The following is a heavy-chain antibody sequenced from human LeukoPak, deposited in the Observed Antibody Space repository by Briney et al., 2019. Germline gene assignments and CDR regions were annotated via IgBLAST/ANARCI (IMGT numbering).Heavy chain of an antibody. CDR1: GFTFSSYW. CDR3: ARDLYSSSWYGGYYYYGMDV. CDR2: INSDGSST. J-gene: IGHJ6*02. D-gene: IGHD6-13*01. Sequence: PGGSLRLSCAASGFTFSSYWMHWVRQAPGKGLVWVSRINSDGSSTHYADSEKGRFTISRDNAKNMLYLQMNSLRAEDTAVYYCARDLYSSSWYGGYYYYGMDVWGQGTTVTVSS. V-gene: IGHV3-74*01.